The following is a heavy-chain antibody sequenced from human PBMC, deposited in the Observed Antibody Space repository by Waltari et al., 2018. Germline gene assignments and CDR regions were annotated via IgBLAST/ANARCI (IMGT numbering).Heavy chain of an antibody. J-gene: IGHJ6*02. CDR3: ARFTMVRGVITSIWGPDYYGMDV. D-gene: IGHD3-10*01. CDR1: GGSLSSGSYY. CDR2: IYTSGST. V-gene: IGHV4-61*02. Sequence: QVQLQESGPGLVKPSQTLSLTCTVSGGSLSSGSYYWSWIRQPAGKGLEWIGRIYTSGSTNYNPCLKSRVTISVDTSKNQFTLKLSAVTAADTAVYYCARFTMVRGVITSIWGPDYYGMDVWGQGTTVTVSS.